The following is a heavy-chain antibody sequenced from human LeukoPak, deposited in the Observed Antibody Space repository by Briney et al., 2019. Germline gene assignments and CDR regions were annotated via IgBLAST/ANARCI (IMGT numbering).Heavy chain of an antibody. CDR2: IIPIFGTA. Sequence: GASVKVSCKASGDTFSSYAISWVRQAPGQGLEWMGGIIPIFGTANYAQKFQGRVTITADESTSTAYMELSSLRSEDTAVYYCARLGGATIDYWGQGTLVTVSS. CDR1: GDTFSSYA. D-gene: IGHD1-26*01. J-gene: IGHJ4*02. CDR3: ARLGGATIDY. V-gene: IGHV1-69*13.